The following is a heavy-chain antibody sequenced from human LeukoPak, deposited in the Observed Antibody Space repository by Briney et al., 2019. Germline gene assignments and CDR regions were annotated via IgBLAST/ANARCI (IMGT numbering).Heavy chain of an antibody. CDR2: INSNRGGT. J-gene: IGHJ3*02. Sequence: ASVKVSCKASGYTFTNYYIHWVRQAPEQGLEWMGWINSNRGGTNYAQKFQGRVTMTRDTSISTAYMELRSVRSDDTAVYYCARDHGDDAFDIWGPGTMVTVSS. D-gene: IGHD3-3*01. CDR1: GYTFTNYY. V-gene: IGHV1-2*02. CDR3: ARDHGDDAFDI.